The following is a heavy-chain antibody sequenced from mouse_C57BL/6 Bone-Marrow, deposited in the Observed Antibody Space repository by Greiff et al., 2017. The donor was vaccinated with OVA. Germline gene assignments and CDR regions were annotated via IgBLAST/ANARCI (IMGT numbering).Heavy chain of an antibody. J-gene: IGHJ1*03. CDR2: SRNKANDYPT. Sequence: EVMLVESGGGLVQSGRSLRLSCATSGFTFSDFYMEWVRQAPGKGLEWIAASRNKANDYPTEYSASVKGRFIVSRDSSHSILYLQLNALVAEVTAISCCAMDAEYCSSSYWYFDVWGTGTTVTVSS. CDR1: GFTFSDFY. V-gene: IGHV7-1*01. CDR3: AMDAEYCSSSYWYFDV. D-gene: IGHD1-1*01.